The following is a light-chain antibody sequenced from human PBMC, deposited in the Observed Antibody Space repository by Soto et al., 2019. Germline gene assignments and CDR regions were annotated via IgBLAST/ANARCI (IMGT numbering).Light chain of an antibody. CDR3: AAWDDSFLWV. CDR2: SNN. V-gene: IGLV1-44*01. CDR1: SSNIGINT. J-gene: IGLJ3*02. Sequence: QSVLTQPPSASGTPGQRVTISCSGSSSNIGINTVNWYQQLPGTAPKLLIYSNNQRPSGVPARFFGSKSGTSASLAISGLQSEDEADYYCAAWDDSFLWVFGGGTKLTVL.